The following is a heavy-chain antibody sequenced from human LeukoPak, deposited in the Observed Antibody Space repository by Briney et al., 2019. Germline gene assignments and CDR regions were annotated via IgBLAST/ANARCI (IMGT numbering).Heavy chain of an antibody. J-gene: IGHJ4*02. Sequence: GGSLRLSCAASGFTFSSYAMSWVRQAPGKGLEWVSSFSGSGGRTYYADSVKGRFTISRDNSKNTLYLQMNSLRAEDTAVYYCAKQFNSGSGPFDYWGQGTLVTVSS. CDR2: FSGSGGRT. D-gene: IGHD1-26*01. CDR1: GFTFSSYA. V-gene: IGHV3-23*01. CDR3: AKQFNSGSGPFDY.